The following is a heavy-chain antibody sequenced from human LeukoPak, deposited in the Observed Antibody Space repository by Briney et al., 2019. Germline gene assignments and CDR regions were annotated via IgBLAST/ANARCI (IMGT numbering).Heavy chain of an antibody. V-gene: IGHV3-48*01. J-gene: IGHJ4*02. CDR2: ISSGSGTI. Sequence: PGGSLRLSCAASGFTFSTYNMNWVRQAPGKGLEWVSYISSGSGTIYYADSVKGRFTISRDNAKNSLYLLMDSLGAEDTAVYYCARGKSFDYWGQGTLVTVSS. CDR3: ARGKSFDY. CDR1: GFTFSTYN.